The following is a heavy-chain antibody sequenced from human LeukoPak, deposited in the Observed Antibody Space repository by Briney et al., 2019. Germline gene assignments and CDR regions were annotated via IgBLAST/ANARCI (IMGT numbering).Heavy chain of an antibody. D-gene: IGHD5-12*01. CDR2: ISYDGSTK. CDR1: GFTFSNFG. V-gene: IGHV3-30*03. J-gene: IGHJ6*02. CDR3: ARDHRYSGYDRSYYYYGMDV. Sequence: GGSLRLSCEASGFTFSNFGMHWVRQTPGKGLEWVAIISYDGSTKYYADSVKGRFSISRDNSKNTLYLQMNSLRVEDTAVYYCARDHRYSGYDRSYYYYGMDVWGQGTTVTVSS.